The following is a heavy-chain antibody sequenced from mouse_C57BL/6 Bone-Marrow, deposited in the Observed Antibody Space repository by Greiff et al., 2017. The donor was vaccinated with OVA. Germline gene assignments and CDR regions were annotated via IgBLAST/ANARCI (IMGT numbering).Heavy chain of an antibody. J-gene: IGHJ1*03. CDR3: ARAYYYGSRSYWYFDV. CDR1: GFTFSDFY. Sequence: EVQGVESGGGLVQSGRSLRLSCATSGFTFSDFYMEWVRQAPGKGLEWIAASRNKANDYTTEYSASVKGRFIVSRDTSQSILYLQMNALRAEDTAIYYCARAYYYGSRSYWYFDVWGTGTTVTVSS. V-gene: IGHV7-1*01. CDR2: SRNKANDYTT. D-gene: IGHD1-1*01.